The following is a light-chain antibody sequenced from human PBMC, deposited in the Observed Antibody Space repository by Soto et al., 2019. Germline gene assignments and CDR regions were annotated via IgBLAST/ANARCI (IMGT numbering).Light chain of an antibody. Sequence: DIQMTQSPSTLSASVGDGVTITGRASQNISVWLAWYQQRPGKAPKFLIYDASSLETGVPSRFSGSGSGTELTLTIRSLQPDDFATYYCQQYDSSSPSFGQGTNLEIK. V-gene: IGKV1-5*01. CDR3: QQYDSSSPS. J-gene: IGKJ2*01. CDR2: DAS. CDR1: QNISVW.